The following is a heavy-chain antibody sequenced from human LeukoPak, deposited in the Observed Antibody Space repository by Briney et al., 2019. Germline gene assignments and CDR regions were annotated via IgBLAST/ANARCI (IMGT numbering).Heavy chain of an antibody. J-gene: IGHJ4*02. CDR3: ARDWVRRMAAGGGGGFDY. CDR2: ISYDGSNK. CDR1: GFTFSSYA. Sequence: GRSLRLSCAASGFTFSSYAMHWVRQAPGKGLEWVAIISYDGSNKYYAGSVKGRFTISRDNSKNTLYLQMNSLRAEDTAGYYGARDWVRRMAAGGGGGFDYGGKEPRLTV. V-gene: IGHV3-30-3*01. D-gene: IGHD6-13*01.